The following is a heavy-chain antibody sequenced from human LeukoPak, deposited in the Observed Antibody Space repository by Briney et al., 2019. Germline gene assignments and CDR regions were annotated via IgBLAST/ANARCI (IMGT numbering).Heavy chain of an antibody. D-gene: IGHD3-16*01. V-gene: IGHV3-53*01. CDR2: IYSGGST. CDR3: ARGRPQWKITWGGVVAPNGLDF. Sequence: GGSLRLSCAASGFTVSSNYMSWVRQAPGKGLEWVSVIYSGGSTYYADSVKGRFTISRDNSKNTLYLQMNSLRAEDTAVYYCARGRPQWKITWGGVVAPNGLDFWGQGTTVTVS. CDR1: GFTVSSNY. J-gene: IGHJ6*02.